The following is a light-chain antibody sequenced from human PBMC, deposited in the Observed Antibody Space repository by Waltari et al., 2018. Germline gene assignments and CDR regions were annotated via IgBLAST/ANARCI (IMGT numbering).Light chain of an antibody. CDR3: SSYTSSSTLV. V-gene: IGLV2-14*01. CDR1: SSDVGFYNY. CDR2: EVS. J-gene: IGLJ1*01. Sequence: QSALTQPASVSGSPGQSITISYTGASSDVGFYNYVSWYQQHPGKVPKLMIYEVSNRPSGVSNRFSGSKSGNTASLTISGLQAEDEADYYCSSYTSSSTLVFGTGTKVTVL.